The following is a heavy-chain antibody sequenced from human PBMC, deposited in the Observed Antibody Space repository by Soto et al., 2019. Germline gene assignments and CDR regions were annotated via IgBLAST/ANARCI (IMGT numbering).Heavy chain of an antibody. Sequence: QLQLQESGPGLVKPSETLSLTCTVSGGSISSSSYYWGWIRQPPGKGLEWIGSIYYSGSTYYNPSLKLPVTVAVDTSKNQCSLKLSSVTAAATAAYYCARSLLPRGPEADWGQGTLVTVSS. CDR1: GGSISSSSYY. J-gene: IGHJ4*02. CDR3: ARSLLPRGPEAD. D-gene: IGHD2-15*01. V-gene: IGHV4-39*01. CDR2: IYYSGST.